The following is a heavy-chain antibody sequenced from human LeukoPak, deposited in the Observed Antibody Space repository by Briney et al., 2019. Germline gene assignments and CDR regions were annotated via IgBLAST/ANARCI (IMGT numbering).Heavy chain of an antibody. D-gene: IGHD5-18*01. CDR1: GYTFTSYG. CDR3: ARDRVGGYRYGSPDY. CDR2: ISAYNGNT. V-gene: IGHV1-18*01. Sequence: ASVKVSCKASGYTFTSYGISWVRQAPGQGLEWMGWISAYNGNTNYAQKLQGRVTMTTDTSTSTAYMELRSLRSDDTAVYYCARDRVGGYRYGSPDYWGQGTLVTVSS. J-gene: IGHJ4*02.